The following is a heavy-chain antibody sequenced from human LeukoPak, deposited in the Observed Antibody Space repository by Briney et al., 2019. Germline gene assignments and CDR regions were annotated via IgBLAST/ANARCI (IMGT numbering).Heavy chain of an antibody. V-gene: IGHV3-48*03. CDR1: GFTFSSNG. CDR2: ISATGGTI. Sequence: GGSLRLSCAASGFTFSSNGMNWVRQAPGKGLEWVSYISATGGTIYYADSVKGRFTISRDNAQNSLFLQMNSLRAEDTAVYYCARRVPNEVITDYFDYWGQGALVTVSS. D-gene: IGHD3-16*01. CDR3: ARRVPNEVITDYFDY. J-gene: IGHJ4*02.